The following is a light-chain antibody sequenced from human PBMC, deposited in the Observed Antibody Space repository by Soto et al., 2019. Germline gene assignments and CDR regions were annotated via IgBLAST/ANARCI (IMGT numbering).Light chain of an antibody. J-gene: IGKJ4*01. CDR1: QSVSSY. Sequence: EVVLTQSPDTLSLSPGGSATLSCRASQSVSSYLAWYQQRPGQALRLLIYDVSKRATGIPARFSGSGSRTDFTLTITSLEPEDFAIYVCRQRSNWPLTFGGGTKLEIK. CDR2: DVS. CDR3: RQRSNWPLT. V-gene: IGKV3-11*01.